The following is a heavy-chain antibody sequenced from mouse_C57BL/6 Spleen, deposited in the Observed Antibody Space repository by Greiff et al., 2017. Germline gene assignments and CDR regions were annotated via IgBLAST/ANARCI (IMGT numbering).Heavy chain of an antibody. J-gene: IGHJ4*01. CDR1: GYTFTSYW. CDR2: IDPSDSES. CDR3: ARLGTTVAAMDY. D-gene: IGHD1-1*01. Sequence: VQLQQPGAELVRPGSSVKLSCKASGYTFTSYWMHWVKQRPIQGLEWIGNIDPSDSESHYNQKFKDKATLTVDKSSSTAYMQLSSLTSEDSAVYYCARLGTTVAAMDYWGQGTSVTVSS. V-gene: IGHV1-52*01.